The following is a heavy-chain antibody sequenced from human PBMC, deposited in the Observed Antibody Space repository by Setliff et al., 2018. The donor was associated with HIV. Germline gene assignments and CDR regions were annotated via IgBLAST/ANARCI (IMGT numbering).Heavy chain of an antibody. CDR2: IFYSGST. Sequence: SETLSLTCTVSGGSVNSGAYYWSWIRQHPGKGLEWIGYIFYSGSTFYTPSLKSRLNISVDTSKNQFSLKLHSVTAADTAVYYCARVLAGWTVTSYNYYYMDVWGKGTTVTVSS. J-gene: IGHJ6*03. V-gene: IGHV4-31*03. CDR3: ARVLAGWTVTSYNYYYMDV. D-gene: IGHD4-17*01. CDR1: GGSVNSGAYY.